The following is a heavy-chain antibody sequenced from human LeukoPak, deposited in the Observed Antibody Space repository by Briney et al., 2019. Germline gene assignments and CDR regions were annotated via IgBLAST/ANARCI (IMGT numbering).Heavy chain of an antibody. CDR3: ARDKGPHTY. CDR1: GFTFSDYE. V-gene: IGHV3-48*03. Sequence: GRSLRLSCAASGFTFSDYEMDWVRQAPGKGLEWVSSIGSSGSAIYYTDSVKGRFTISTYNAKTSMYLQMNSLRAEDTAVYYCARDKGPHTYWGQGTLVTVSS. CDR2: IGSSGSAI. J-gene: IGHJ4*02.